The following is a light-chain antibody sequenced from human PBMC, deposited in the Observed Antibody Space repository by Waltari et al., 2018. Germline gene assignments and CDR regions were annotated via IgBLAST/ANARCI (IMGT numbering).Light chain of an antibody. Sequence: DIVMTQSLLSLPVTPGEPASISCRSSQSLLHSNGYNYLDWYLQKTGQSPQLLIYLGSNRASGVPDRFSGSGSGTEFTLKISRVEAEDVGVYYCMQALQTPWTFGQGTKVEVK. V-gene: IGKV2-28*01. CDR2: LGS. CDR1: QSLLHSNGYNY. J-gene: IGKJ1*01. CDR3: MQALQTPWT.